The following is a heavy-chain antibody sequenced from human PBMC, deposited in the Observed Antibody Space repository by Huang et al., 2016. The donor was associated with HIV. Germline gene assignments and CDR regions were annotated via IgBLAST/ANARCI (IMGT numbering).Heavy chain of an antibody. D-gene: IGHD2-15*01. CDR1: GFTFNNFG. CDR2: ISYDGSNG. J-gene: IGHJ4*02. V-gene: IGHV3-30*18. Sequence: QVQLVESGGGVVQPGRSLRLSCVASGFTFNNFGMRWWRQAPGKVLEWVAVISYDGSNGRYSESVKGRFTISRDNPMDTLYLQMNSLRPDDTAVYYCAKESRWYSDLDNWGQGTLVTVSS. CDR3: AKESRWYSDLDN.